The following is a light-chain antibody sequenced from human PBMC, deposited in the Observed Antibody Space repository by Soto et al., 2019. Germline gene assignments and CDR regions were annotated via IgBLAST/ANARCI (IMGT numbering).Light chain of an antibody. CDR1: QSISGW. V-gene: IGKV1-5*01. CDR3: QQYNSYPWT. Sequence: DIQMTQSPSTLSASVGDRIAITCRASQSISGWLAWYQQKPGKAPKLLIYDVSSLESGVPSRFSDTVSGTEFNLIISSLQPDDFATYYCQQYNSYPWTFGQGTKVDIK. CDR2: DVS. J-gene: IGKJ1*01.